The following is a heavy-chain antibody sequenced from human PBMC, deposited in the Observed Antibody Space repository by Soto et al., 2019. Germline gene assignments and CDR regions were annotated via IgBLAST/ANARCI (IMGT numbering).Heavy chain of an antibody. J-gene: IGHJ4*02. CDR2: IYWNDDK. CDR3: AHRRAYCGGDCSDYYFDY. Sequence: QITLKESGPTLVKPTQTLTLTCTFSGFSLSTSGVGVGWIRQPTGKALEWLALIYWNDDKRYSPSLKSRLTIAKDTTNNQVVLTMTNMDPVDTATYYCAHRRAYCGGDCSDYYFDYWGQGTLVTVSS. V-gene: IGHV2-5*01. D-gene: IGHD2-21*02. CDR1: GFSLSTSGVG.